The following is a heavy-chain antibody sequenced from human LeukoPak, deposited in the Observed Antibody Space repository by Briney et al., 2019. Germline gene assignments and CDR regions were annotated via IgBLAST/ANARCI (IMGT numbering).Heavy chain of an antibody. CDR2: ISTSSSYT. Sequence: GGSLRLSCAVSGFTFSSYTMNWVRQAPGKGLEWVSSISTSSSYTYYADSVKGRFTISRDNAKNSLYLQMNSLRAEDTAVYYCARASGCSGGSCYHAMDVWGQGTTVTVSS. J-gene: IGHJ6*02. CDR1: GFTFSSYT. V-gene: IGHV3-21*01. D-gene: IGHD2-15*01. CDR3: ARASGCSGGSCYHAMDV.